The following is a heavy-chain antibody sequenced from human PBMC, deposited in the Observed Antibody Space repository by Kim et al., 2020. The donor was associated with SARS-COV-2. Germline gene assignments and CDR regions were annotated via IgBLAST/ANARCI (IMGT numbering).Heavy chain of an antibody. D-gene: IGHD1-26*01. CDR1: GYTFTSYG. CDR2: ISAYNGNT. V-gene: IGHV1-18*01. J-gene: IGHJ4*02. CDR3: ARDHPRYSGSSLGY. Sequence: ASVKVSCKASGYTFTSYGISWVRQAPGQGLEWMGWISAYNGNTNYAQKLQGRVTMTTDTSTSTAYMELRSLRSDDTAVYYCARDHPRYSGSSLGYWGQGTLVTVSS.